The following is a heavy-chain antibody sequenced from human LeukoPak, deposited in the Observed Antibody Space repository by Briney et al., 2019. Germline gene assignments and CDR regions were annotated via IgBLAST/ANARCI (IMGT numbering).Heavy chain of an antibody. J-gene: IGHJ1*01. V-gene: IGHV4-39*07. Sequence: PSETLSLTCTVSGGSISSSSYYWGWIRQPPGKGLEWIGSIYYSGSTYYNPSLKSRVTISVDTSKNQFSLKLSSVTAADTAVYYCARAPFCGGDCYGYFQHWGQGTLVTVSS. CDR1: GGSISSSSYY. CDR3: ARAPFCGGDCYGYFQH. CDR2: IYYSGST. D-gene: IGHD2-21*02.